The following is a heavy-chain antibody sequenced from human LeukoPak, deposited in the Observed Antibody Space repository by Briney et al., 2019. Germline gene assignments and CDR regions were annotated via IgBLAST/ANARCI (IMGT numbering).Heavy chain of an antibody. CDR2: ISSYNGNT. CDR3: ARAKGYSYGLLQNAFDI. V-gene: IGHV1-18*01. J-gene: IGHJ3*02. CDR1: GYTFTSYG. D-gene: IGHD5-18*01. Sequence: ASVKVSCKASGYTFTSYGVSWVRQAPGQGLEWMGWISSYNGNTNYAQKLQGRVTMTTDTSTSTAYMELRSLRSDDTAVYYCARAKGYSYGLLQNAFDIWGQGTMVTVSS.